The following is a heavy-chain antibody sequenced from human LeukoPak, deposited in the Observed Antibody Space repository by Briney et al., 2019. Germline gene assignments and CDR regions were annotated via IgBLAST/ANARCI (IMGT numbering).Heavy chain of an antibody. CDR1: GGSISSGGYY. V-gene: IGHV4-30-2*01. J-gene: IGHJ4*02. CDR3: ARDMSYDSRFFDY. D-gene: IGHD3-22*01. CDR2: IYHSGST. Sequence: PSETLSLTCTVSGGSISSGGYYWSWIRQPPGKGLEWIGYIYHSGSTYYNPSLKSRVTISVDRSKNQFSLKLSSVTAADTAVYYCARDMSYDSRFFDYWGQGTLVTVSS.